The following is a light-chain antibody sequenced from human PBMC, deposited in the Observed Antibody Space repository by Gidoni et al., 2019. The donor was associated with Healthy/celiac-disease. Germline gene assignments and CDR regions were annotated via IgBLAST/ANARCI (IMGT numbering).Light chain of an antibody. V-gene: IGLV2-14*01. CDR1: SSDVSGYNY. CDR2: DVS. CDR3: SSYTSSSTPYV. Sequence: SAPTPPAPVSGSPAQSITISCTASSSDVSGYNYVSWYQQHPGKAPKLMIYDVSNRPSGVSNRFSGSKSGNTASLTISGLQAEDEADYYCSSYTSSSTPYVFGTGTKVTVL. J-gene: IGLJ1*01.